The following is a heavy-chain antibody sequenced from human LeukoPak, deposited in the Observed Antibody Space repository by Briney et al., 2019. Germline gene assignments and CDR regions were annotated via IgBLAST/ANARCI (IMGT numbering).Heavy chain of an antibody. CDR2: IYYSGST. D-gene: IGHD6-13*01. CDR3: ATLEMPGIAAVGTDYFDY. CDR1: GGSISSSSYY. J-gene: IGHJ4*02. V-gene: IGHV4-39*01. Sequence: SETLSLTCTVSGGSISSSSYYWGWIRQPPGKWLEWIGSIYYSGSTYYNPSLKSRVTISVDTSKNQFSLKLSSVTAADTAVYYCATLEMPGIAAVGTDYFDYWGQGTLVTVSS.